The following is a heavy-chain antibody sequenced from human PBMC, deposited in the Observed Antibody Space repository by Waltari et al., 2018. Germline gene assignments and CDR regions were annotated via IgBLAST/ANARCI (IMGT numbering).Heavy chain of an antibody. D-gene: IGHD6-6*01. CDR3: ARDHPGSAQVFDF. V-gene: IGHV3-7*01. CDR1: GFTFSREW. Sequence: EVQLVESGGGLVQPGGSLRLSCAASGFTFSREWMNWVRQAPGKGVEWVANIKEDGSQRYYVDSVKGRFTISRDNAKNSLYLQMNSLRLEDTALYYCARDHPGSAQVFDFWGQGAQVTVSS. J-gene: IGHJ4*02. CDR2: IKEDGSQR.